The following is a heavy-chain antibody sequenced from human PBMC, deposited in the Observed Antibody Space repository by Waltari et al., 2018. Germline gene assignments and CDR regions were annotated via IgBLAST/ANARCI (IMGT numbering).Heavy chain of an antibody. Sequence: EVQLVESGGGLVQPGGSLRLSCAASGFTFSSYSMNWVRQAPGKGLEWVSYISSSSSTIYYADSVKGRFTISRDNAKNSLYLQMNSLRAEDTAVYYCARLYGGSAFLEWFEGDYYMDVWGKGTTVTISS. V-gene: IGHV3-48*04. D-gene: IGHD3-3*01. CDR3: ARLYGGSAFLEWFEGDYYMDV. CDR1: GFTFSSYS. CDR2: ISSSSSTI. J-gene: IGHJ6*03.